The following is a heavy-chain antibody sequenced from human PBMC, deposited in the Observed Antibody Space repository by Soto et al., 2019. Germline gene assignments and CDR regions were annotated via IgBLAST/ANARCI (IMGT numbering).Heavy chain of an antibody. CDR1: GYTLTELS. V-gene: IGHV1-24*01. Sequence: QVQLVQSGAEVKKPGASVKVSCKVSGYTLTELSMHWVRQAPGKGLEWMGGFDPEDGETIYAQKFQGRVTMTEDTSTDTAYMELSGLRSEDTAVYYCAKVYYGSGTFRLPEYYFDYWGQGTLVTVSS. CDR2: FDPEDGET. CDR3: AKVYYGSGTFRLPEYYFDY. D-gene: IGHD3-10*01. J-gene: IGHJ4*02.